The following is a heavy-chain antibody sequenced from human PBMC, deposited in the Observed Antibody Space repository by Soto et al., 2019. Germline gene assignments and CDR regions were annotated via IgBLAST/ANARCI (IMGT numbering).Heavy chain of an antibody. V-gene: IGHV3-23*01. Sequence: LRLSCAASGFTFSSYAMSWVRQAPGKGLEWVSAISGSGGSTYYADSVKGRFTISRDNSKNTLYLQMNSLRAEDTAVYYCGAECSSGWYADYWGQGTLVTVSS. CDR2: ISGSGGST. J-gene: IGHJ4*02. CDR3: GAECSSGWYADY. CDR1: GFTFSSYA. D-gene: IGHD6-19*01.